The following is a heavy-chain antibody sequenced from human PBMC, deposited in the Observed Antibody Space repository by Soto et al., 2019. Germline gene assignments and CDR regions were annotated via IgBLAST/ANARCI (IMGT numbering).Heavy chain of an antibody. CDR3: AREVPSRYFDL. Sequence: PSETLSLTCAVYGGSFSDYYWSWIRQPPGEGLEWIGEINHSGSTNYNPSLKSRVTISVDTSKNQFSLKLNSVTAADTAVYYCAREVPSRYFDLWGRGTPVT. J-gene: IGHJ2*01. CDR2: INHSGST. V-gene: IGHV4-34*01. CDR1: GGSFSDYY. D-gene: IGHD3-10*01.